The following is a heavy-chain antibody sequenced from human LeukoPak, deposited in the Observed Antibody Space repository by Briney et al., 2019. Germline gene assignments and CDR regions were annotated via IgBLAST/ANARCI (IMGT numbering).Heavy chain of an antibody. CDR3: ARDRVGATYYLDY. V-gene: IGHV3-21*01. CDR2: ISSSSSYI. J-gene: IGHJ4*02. CDR1: GFTFSSYS. Sequence: GSLRLSCAASGFTFSSYSMNWVRQAPGKGLEWVSSISSSSSYIYYADSVKGRFTISRDNAKNSLYLQMNSLRAEDTAVYYCARDRVGATYYLDYWGQGTLVTVSS. D-gene: IGHD1-26*01.